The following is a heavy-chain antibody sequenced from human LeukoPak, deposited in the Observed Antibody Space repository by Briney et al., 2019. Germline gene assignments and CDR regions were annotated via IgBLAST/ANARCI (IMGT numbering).Heavy chain of an antibody. Sequence: SEXLSLTCXVSGXSISXGXXYLNWIRQHPGKGLXWIGSIYRSGSTYYNPSLYNPSLKSRVIMSLDTSKNQFSLKLNSVTAADTAVYYCARDLTGYFKFDFWGQGTLVTVSS. CDR2: IYRSGST. D-gene: IGHD3-9*01. CDR3: ARDLTGYFKFDF. CDR1: GXSISXGXXY. J-gene: IGHJ4*02. V-gene: IGHV4-31*03.